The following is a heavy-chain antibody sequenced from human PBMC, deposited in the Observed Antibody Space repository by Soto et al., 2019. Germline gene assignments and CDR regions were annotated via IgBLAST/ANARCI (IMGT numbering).Heavy chain of an antibody. V-gene: IGHV3-49*03. D-gene: IGHD6-13*01. J-gene: IGHJ6*03. Sequence: GGSLRLSCTASGFTFGDYAMSWFRQAPGKGLEWVGFIRSKAYGGTTEYAASVKGRFTISRDDSKSIAYLQMNSLKTEDTAVYYCTAYSRDYYYYYMDVWGKGTTVTVSS. CDR1: GFTFGDYA. CDR2: IRSKAYGGTT. CDR3: TAYSRDYYYYYMDV.